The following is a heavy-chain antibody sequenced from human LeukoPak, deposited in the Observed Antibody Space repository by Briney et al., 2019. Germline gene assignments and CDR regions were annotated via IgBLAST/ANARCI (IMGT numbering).Heavy chain of an antibody. J-gene: IGHJ4*02. Sequence: ASVKVSCKASGYTFTSYGISWVRQAPGQGLEWMGWISAYNGNTNYAQKLQGRVTMTTDTSTSTAYMELRSLRSDDTAVYYCARERLGFWSGYRQYYFDYWGQGTLVTVSS. CDR2: ISAYNGNT. CDR1: GYTFTSYG. V-gene: IGHV1-18*01. CDR3: ARERLGFWSGYRQYYFDY. D-gene: IGHD3-3*01.